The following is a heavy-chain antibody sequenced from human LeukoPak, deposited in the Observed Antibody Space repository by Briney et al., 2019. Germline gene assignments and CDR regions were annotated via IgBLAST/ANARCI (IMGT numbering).Heavy chain of an antibody. D-gene: IGHD6-13*01. Sequence: ASVKVSCKASGYTFTSYTMHWVRQAPGQRLEWMGWINAGNGNTKSSRKFQGRVTITRDTSATTAYMELSSLRSEDTAVYYCARGGSLDYWGQGTLVTVAS. J-gene: IGHJ4*02. CDR3: ARGGSLDY. CDR2: INAGNGNT. V-gene: IGHV1-3*01. CDR1: GYTFTSYT.